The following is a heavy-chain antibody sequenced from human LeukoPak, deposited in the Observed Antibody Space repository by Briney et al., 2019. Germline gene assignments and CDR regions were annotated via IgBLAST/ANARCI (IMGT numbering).Heavy chain of an antibody. CDR3: VRDGNRGYDMDV. CDR2: INVVNGAI. CDR1: GFSVSGTY. Sequence: GGSLRLSCVASGFSVSGTYMTWVRQAPGKGLEWVSYINVVNGAIYYADSVKGRFTISGDIATNSVYLQMNSLRAEDTALYYCVRDGNRGYDMDVWGQGTAVTVSS. J-gene: IGHJ6*02. V-gene: IGHV3-48*01. D-gene: IGHD3-10*01.